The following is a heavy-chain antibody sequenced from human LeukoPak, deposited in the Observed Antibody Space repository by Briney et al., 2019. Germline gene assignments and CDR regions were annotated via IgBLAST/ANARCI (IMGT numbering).Heavy chain of an antibody. J-gene: IGHJ5*02. CDR1: GFTFSSYW. CDR2: IYSDGSRT. D-gene: IGHD2-2*01. V-gene: IGHV3-74*01. Sequence: GGSLRLSCVASGFTFSSYWMHWVRQAPGKGLVWVSRIYSDGSRTNYADSVKGRFTISRDNAKNTLYLQMNSLRAEYTAVYHCARDLCTSTGCQYWFDPWGQGTLVTVSS. CDR3: ARDLCTSTGCQYWFDP.